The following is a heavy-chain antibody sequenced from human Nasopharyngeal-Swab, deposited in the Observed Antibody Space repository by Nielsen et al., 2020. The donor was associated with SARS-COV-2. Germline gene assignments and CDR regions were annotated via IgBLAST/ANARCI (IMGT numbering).Heavy chain of an antibody. CDR3: AAFQGGYSYGYIH. J-gene: IGHJ4*02. CDR2: ISYSGTT. Sequence: GSLRLSCTVSGGSISSYYWSWIRQPPGKGLEWIGYISYSGTTEYNPSLKSRVIILVDTSKNQLSLQLSSVTAADTAVYYCAAFQGGYSYGYIHWGQGTLVTVSS. V-gene: IGHV4-59*08. CDR1: GGSISSYY. D-gene: IGHD5-18*01.